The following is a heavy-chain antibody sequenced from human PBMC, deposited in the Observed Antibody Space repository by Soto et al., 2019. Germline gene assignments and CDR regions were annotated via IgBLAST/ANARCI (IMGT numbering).Heavy chain of an antibody. D-gene: IGHD1-26*01. CDR3: ARAAGIVGGAIDI. V-gene: IGHV5-51*01. CDR1: GFIFTNYW. CDR2: IYPGDSDT. Sequence: GESLKISCKASGFIFTNYWIGWVRQLPGKGLEWMGIIYPGDSDTKNSPSFQGQVTMSVDKSISTAYLQWSSLKASDTAIYYCARAAGIVGGAIDISGQGTMVTVS. J-gene: IGHJ3*02.